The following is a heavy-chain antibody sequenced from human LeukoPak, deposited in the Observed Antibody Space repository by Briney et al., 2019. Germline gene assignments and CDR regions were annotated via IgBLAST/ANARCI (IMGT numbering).Heavy chain of an antibody. D-gene: IGHD3-3*02. CDR2: ISSSSTYI. CDR3: VGSIVWNYYYYYMDV. J-gene: IGHJ6*03. V-gene: IGHV3-21*01. CDR1: GFTFSNYG. Sequence: GGSLRLSCAASGFTFSNYGMNWVRQAPGKGLEWVSSISSSSTYIYYADSVKGRFTISRDNAKNSLFLQLNSLRAEDTAVYYCVGSIVWNYYYYYMDVSGEGSTV.